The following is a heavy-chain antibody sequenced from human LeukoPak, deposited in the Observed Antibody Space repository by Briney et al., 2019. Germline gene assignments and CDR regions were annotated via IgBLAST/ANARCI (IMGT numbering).Heavy chain of an antibody. CDR3: ARGGGHCTSTRCPPPDY. CDR1: GFTFSSYN. CDR2: IDSSSRYI. J-gene: IGHJ4*02. D-gene: IGHD2-2*01. V-gene: IGHV3-21*01. Sequence: GGSLRLSCAASGFTFSSYNMDWVRQAPGKGLEWVSFIDSSSRYIYQADSVKGRFTISRDNAKSSVFLQMNSLRAEDTAVYYCARGGGHCTSTRCPPPDYWGQGTLVTVSS.